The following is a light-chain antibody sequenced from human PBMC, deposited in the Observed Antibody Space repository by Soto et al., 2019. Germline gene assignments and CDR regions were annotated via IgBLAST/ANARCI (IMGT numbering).Light chain of an antibody. CDR2: GAS. CDR1: QSVSSSY. J-gene: IGKJ1*01. Sequence: EIVLTQSPGTLSLSPGEGATLSCRASQSVSSSYLAWYQQKPGQAPRLLIYGASSRATGIPDRFSGSGSGTDFTLTISRLEPEDFAVYYCQQYGSSSTFGQGTKV. V-gene: IGKV3-20*01. CDR3: QQYGSSST.